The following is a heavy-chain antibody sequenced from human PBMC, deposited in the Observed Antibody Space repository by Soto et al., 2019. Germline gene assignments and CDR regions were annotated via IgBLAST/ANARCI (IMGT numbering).Heavy chain of an antibody. CDR1: RGTFTYNT. V-gene: IGHV1-69*02. CDR2: VIPMVEMS. J-gene: IGHJ4*02. CDR3: ATNYGSGSTHFDS. Sequence: QVQLVQSGAEVKKPGSSVKVSCTASRGTFTYNTISWVRQAPGQGLEWLGRVIPMVEMSSYAQKFQGRVTXTXDQXTSTVYMVLNNLRSEDTAVYYCATNYGSGSTHFDSWGQGTLVTVSS. D-gene: IGHD3-10*01.